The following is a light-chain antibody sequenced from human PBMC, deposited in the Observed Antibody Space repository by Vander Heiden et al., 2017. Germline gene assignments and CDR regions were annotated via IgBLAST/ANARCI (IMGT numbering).Light chain of an antibody. Sequence: DIQMTQSPSTLSASVGDRVTITCRASQSVVTWLAWYQQKPGRAPKLLISKASSLERGVPSRFSGSGSGTEFTLSISSLQPDDFGTYYCQQYYNFWTFGQGTKVEIK. V-gene: IGKV1-5*03. J-gene: IGKJ1*01. CDR1: QSVVTW. CDR3: QQYYNFWT. CDR2: KAS.